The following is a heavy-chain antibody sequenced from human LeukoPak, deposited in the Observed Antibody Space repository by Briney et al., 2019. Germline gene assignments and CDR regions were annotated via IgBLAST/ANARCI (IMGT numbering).Heavy chain of an antibody. CDR1: GGSISSGGYY. CDR3: ARGGGYDFWSGYYKAGRYYYYGMDV. CDR2: IYSSGST. J-gene: IGHJ6*02. V-gene: IGHV4-61*08. Sequence: SETLSLTCTVSGGSISSGGYYWSWIRQHPGKGLEWIGYIYSSGSTYYNPSLKSRVTISVDTSKNQFSLKLSSVTAADTAVYYCARGGGYDFWSGYYKAGRYYYYGMDVWGQGTTVTVSS. D-gene: IGHD3-3*01.